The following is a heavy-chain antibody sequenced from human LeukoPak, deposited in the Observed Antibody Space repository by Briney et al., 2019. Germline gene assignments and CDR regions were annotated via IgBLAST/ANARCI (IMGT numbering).Heavy chain of an antibody. Sequence: HPGESLRLSCTASGFTVRSNYMSWVRQATGKGLEWVSVISSGGSTYYTDSVKGRFTISRDSSNNTLYLQMKSLRAEDTALYYCSRDRMGTKSFDYWGQGTLVTVSS. CDR2: ISSGGST. D-gene: IGHD5-24*01. CDR1: GFTVRSNY. V-gene: IGHV3-66*01. CDR3: SRDRMGTKSFDY. J-gene: IGHJ4*02.